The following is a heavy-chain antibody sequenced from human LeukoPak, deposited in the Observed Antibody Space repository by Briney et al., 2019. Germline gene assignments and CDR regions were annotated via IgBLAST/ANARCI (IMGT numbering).Heavy chain of an antibody. CDR2: IYTSGST. CDR1: GGSISSGSYY. D-gene: IGHD3-10*01. Sequence: KPSETLSLTCTVSGGSISSGSYYWSWIRQPAGKGLEWIGRIYTSGSTNYNPSLKSRVTISVDTSKNQFSLKLSSVTAADTAVYYCARDHYYGSGSYWGQGTLVTVSS. V-gene: IGHV4-61*02. J-gene: IGHJ4*02. CDR3: ARDHYYGSGSY.